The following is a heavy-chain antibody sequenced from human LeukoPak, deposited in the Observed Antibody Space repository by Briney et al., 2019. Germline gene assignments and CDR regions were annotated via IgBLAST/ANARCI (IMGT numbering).Heavy chain of an antibody. Sequence: HPGGSLRLSCAASGFTVSSNYMSWVRQAPGKGLEWVSVIYSGGSTYYADSVKGRFTISRDNSKNTLYLQMNSLRAEDTAVYYCARDLSGDGCNYVGYWGQGTLVTVSS. J-gene: IGHJ4*02. CDR3: ARDLSGDGCNYVGY. CDR1: GFTVSSNY. V-gene: IGHV3-53*01. CDR2: IYSGGST. D-gene: IGHD5-24*01.